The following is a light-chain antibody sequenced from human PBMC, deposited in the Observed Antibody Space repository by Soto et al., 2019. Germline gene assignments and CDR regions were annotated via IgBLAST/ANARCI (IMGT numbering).Light chain of an antibody. CDR2: EAS. J-gene: IGLJ2*01. CDR1: SSDVGGYKY. Sequence: QSALTQPASVSGSPGQSITISCTGTSSDVGGYKYVSWYQHHPGKAPELIIYEASNRPSGVSNRFSGSKSGNTASLTISGLQPEDEAHYYCTSYTSSHTRVFGGGTKLTVL. V-gene: IGLV2-14*01. CDR3: TSYTSSHTRV.